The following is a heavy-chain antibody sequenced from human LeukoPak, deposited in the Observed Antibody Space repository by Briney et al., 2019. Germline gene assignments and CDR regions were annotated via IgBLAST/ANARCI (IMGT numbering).Heavy chain of an antibody. J-gene: IGHJ3*02. D-gene: IGHD3-9*01. Sequence: ASVKVSCKASGYTFTSYAMHWVRQAPGQRLEWMGWINAGNGNTKYSQKFQGRVTITRDTSASTAYMELSSLRSEDTAVYYCARADDILAGLMSPGAFDIWGQGTMVTVSS. V-gene: IGHV1-3*01. CDR3: ARADDILAGLMSPGAFDI. CDR2: INAGNGNT. CDR1: GYTFTSYA.